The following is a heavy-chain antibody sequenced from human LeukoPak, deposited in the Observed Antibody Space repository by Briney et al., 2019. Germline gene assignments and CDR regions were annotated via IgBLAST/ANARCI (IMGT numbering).Heavy chain of an antibody. CDR1: GFTFSSHW. J-gene: IGHJ4*02. CDR2: IDSDGRIT. Sequence: GGSLRLSCAASGFTFSSHWMHWVHQVPGKGLVWVSRIDSDGRITTYADSVKGRFTISRDNAKNTLYLQMNTLRDEDTAVYYCARDYNWNPPDYWGQGTLVTVSS. V-gene: IGHV3-74*01. CDR3: ARDYNWNPPDY. D-gene: IGHD1-1*01.